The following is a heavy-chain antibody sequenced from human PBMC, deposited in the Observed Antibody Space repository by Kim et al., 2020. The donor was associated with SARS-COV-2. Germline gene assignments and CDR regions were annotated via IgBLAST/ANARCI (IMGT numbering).Heavy chain of an antibody. V-gene: IGHV3-33*01. J-gene: IGHJ6*02. CDR2: IWYDGSNK. D-gene: IGHD2-15*01. Sequence: GGSLRLSCAASGFTFSSYGMHWVRQAPGKGLEWVAVIWYDGSNKYYADSVKGRFTISRDNSKNTLYLQMNSLRAEDTAVYYCARDFYCSGGSCSIFYYYYGMDVWGQGTTVTVSS. CDR3: ARDFYCSGGSCSIFYYYYGMDV. CDR1: GFTFSSYG.